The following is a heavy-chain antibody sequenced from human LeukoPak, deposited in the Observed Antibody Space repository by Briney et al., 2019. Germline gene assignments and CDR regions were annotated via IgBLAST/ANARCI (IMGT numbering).Heavy chain of an antibody. Sequence: PSETLSLTCAVYGGSFSGYYWSWIRQPPGKGLERIGYIYYSGSTNYNPSLKSRVTISVDTSKNQFSLKLSSVTAADTAVYYCATLTYGSGSYYNPWGQGTLVTVSS. V-gene: IGHV4-59*08. D-gene: IGHD3-10*01. CDR2: IYYSGST. J-gene: IGHJ5*02. CDR1: GGSFSGYY. CDR3: ATLTYGSGSYYNP.